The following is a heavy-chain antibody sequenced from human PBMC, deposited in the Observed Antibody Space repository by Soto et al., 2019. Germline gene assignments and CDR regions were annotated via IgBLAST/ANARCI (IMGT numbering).Heavy chain of an antibody. CDR2: MNPNSGNT. Sequence: ASVKVSCKASGYTFTSYDINWVRQATGQGLEWMGWMNPNSGNTDYAQKFQGRVTMTRNTSISTAYMELSSLRSEDTAVYYCARDREDIVVVPAERDYYYGMDVWGQGTTVTVSS. D-gene: IGHD2-2*01. V-gene: IGHV1-8*01. CDR1: GYTFTSYD. CDR3: ARDREDIVVVPAERDYYYGMDV. J-gene: IGHJ6*02.